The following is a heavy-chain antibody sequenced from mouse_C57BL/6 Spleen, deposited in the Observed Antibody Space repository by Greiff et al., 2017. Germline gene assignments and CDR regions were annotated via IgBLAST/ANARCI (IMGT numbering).Heavy chain of an antibody. V-gene: IGHV1-22*01. CDR1: GYTFTDYN. CDR3: ARGGANWGFAY. D-gene: IGHD4-1*01. J-gene: IGHJ3*01. Sequence: DVQLQESGPELVKPGASVKMSCKASGYTFTDYNMHWVKQSHGKSLEWIGYINPNNGGTSYNQKFKGKATLTVNKSSSTAYMELRSLTSEDSAVYYCARGGANWGFAYCGQGTLGTVSA. CDR2: INPNNGGT.